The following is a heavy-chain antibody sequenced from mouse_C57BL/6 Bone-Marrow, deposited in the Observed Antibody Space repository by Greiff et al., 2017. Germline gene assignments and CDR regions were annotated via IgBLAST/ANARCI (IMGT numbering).Heavy chain of an antibody. V-gene: IGHV2-3*01. J-gene: IGHJ1*03. CDR1: GFSITSYG. CDR3: AKATVVATRWYFDV. D-gene: IGHD1-1*01. Sequence: VKLVESGPGLVAPSQSLSITCTVSGFSITSYGVSWVRQPPGQGLEWLGVIWGDGSTTYHSALISRLHISKDNSKSKVFLQLNSLQTEDTATYYGAKATVVATRWYFDVWGTGTTVTVSS. CDR2: IWGDGST.